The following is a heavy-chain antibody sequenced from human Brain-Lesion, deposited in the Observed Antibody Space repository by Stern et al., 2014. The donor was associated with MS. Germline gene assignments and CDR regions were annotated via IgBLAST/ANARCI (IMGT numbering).Heavy chain of an antibody. Sequence: VQLVESGPEVKTPGSSVQVSCKASGGTFGTYPITWLRKAPGQGLEWMGRIIPIFGSPNYAQKFQGRVTITADRSTTTVYMKLSSLKSDDAAVYYCAKDGPALVTNWFDPWGRGTLVTVSS. V-gene: IGHV1-69*06. CDR1: GGTFGTYP. CDR2: IIPIFGSP. D-gene: IGHD5-18*01. CDR3: AKDGPALVTNWFDP. J-gene: IGHJ5*02.